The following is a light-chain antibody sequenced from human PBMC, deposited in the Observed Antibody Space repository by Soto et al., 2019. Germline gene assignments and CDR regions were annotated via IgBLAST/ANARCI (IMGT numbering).Light chain of an antibody. CDR3: ASWDDDLNGPL. J-gene: IGLJ3*02. V-gene: IGLV1-36*01. CDR2: FDD. CDR1: SSNLGNNA. Sequence: QSVLTQPPSVSAAPRQRVTISCSGSSSNLGNNAVNWYQQVPGNAPKLLIHFDDRVASGVSDRFSGSKSGTSASLAISALQSEDEADYYCASWDDDLNGPLFGGGTKLTVL.